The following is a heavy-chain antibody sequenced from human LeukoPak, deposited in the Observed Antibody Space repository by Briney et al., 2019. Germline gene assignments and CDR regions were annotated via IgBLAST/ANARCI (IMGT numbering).Heavy chain of an antibody. CDR3: ARELSYDGSGGGLDY. Sequence: SVKVSCKASGGTFISYAISWVRQAPGQGLEWMGGIIPIFGTANYAQKFQGRVTITADESTSTAYMELSSLRSEDTAVYYCARELSYDGSGGGLDYWGQGTLVTVSS. CDR2: IIPIFGTA. D-gene: IGHD2/OR15-2a*01. J-gene: IGHJ4*02. CDR1: GGTFISYA. V-gene: IGHV1-69*01.